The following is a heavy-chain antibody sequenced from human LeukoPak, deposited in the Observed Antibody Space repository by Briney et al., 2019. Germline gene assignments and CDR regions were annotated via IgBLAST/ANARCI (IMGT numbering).Heavy chain of an antibody. CDR1: GFTFSSYA. CDR3: AKGGTTMVQGVIIIRDFDY. V-gene: IGHV3-23*01. Sequence: GGSLRLSCAASGFTFSSYAMSWVRQAPGKGLEWVSAISGSGGSTYYADSVKGRFTISRDNSKNTLYLQMNSLRAEDTAVYYCAKGGTTMVQGVIIIRDFDYWGRGTLVTVSS. CDR2: ISGSGGST. J-gene: IGHJ4*02. D-gene: IGHD3-10*01.